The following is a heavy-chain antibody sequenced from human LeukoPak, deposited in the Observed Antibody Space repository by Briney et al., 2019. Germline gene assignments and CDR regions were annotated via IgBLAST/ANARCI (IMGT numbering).Heavy chain of an antibody. Sequence: SETLSLTCAVYGGSFSGYYWSWIRQPPGKGLEWIGEINHSGSTNYNPSLKSRVTISVDTSKNQFSLKLSSVTAADTAVYYCARRWAGGRSKFDYWGQGTLVTVSS. CDR2: INHSGST. CDR1: GGSFSGYY. D-gene: IGHD4-23*01. J-gene: IGHJ4*02. CDR3: ARRWAGGRSKFDY. V-gene: IGHV4-34*01.